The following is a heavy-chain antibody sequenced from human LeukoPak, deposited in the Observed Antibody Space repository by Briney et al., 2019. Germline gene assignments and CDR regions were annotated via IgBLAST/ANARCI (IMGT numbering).Heavy chain of an antibody. V-gene: IGHV4-34*01. J-gene: IGHJ4*02. D-gene: IGHD2-21*02. Sequence: PSETLSLTCAVYGGSFSGYYWSWIRQPPGKGLEWIGEINHSGSTNYNPSLKSRVAISVDTSKNQFSLKLSSVTAADTAVYYCAAVAYRGGDCYSMDYWGQGTLVTVSS. CDR1: GGSFSGYY. CDR3: AAVAYRGGDCYSMDY. CDR2: INHSGST.